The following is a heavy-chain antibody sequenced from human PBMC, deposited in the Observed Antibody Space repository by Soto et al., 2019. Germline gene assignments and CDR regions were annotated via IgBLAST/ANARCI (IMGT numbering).Heavy chain of an antibody. CDR2: IYHSGTT. Sequence: SETLSLTCSVSGGSISNGDYYWTWIRQPPGKGLEWIGFIYHSGTTYYSPSLRSRLSISMDTSKNLFSLNLSSVIAAVTAVYYCARASAVVGGGFELWGPGTLVTVSS. CDR3: ARASAVVGGGFEL. D-gene: IGHD5-18*01. J-gene: IGHJ2*01. V-gene: IGHV4-30-4*01. CDR1: GGSISNGDYY.